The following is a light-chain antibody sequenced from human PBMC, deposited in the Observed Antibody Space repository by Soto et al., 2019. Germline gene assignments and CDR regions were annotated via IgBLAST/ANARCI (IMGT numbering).Light chain of an antibody. CDR2: DNS. J-gene: IGLJ2*01. Sequence: QSVLTQPPSVSGDPGQWVTISCTGTSSNIGAGYDVHWYQQLPGTAPKLLLYDNSNRPSGVPDRFSGYKSDTSASLVIAGLQADDEGDYYCQSQDSSLSEVVFGGGTKLTVL. CDR3: QSQDSSLSEVV. CDR1: SSNIGAGYD. V-gene: IGLV1-40*01.